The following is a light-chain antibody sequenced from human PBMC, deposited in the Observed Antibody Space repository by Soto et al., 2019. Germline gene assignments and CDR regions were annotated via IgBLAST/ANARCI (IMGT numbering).Light chain of an antibody. CDR3: SSWARSLYV. CDR2: EVS. Sequence: QSVLTQPASVSGSPGQSITISCTGTSSDIGGYNYVSWYQQHPGKAPKLMIYEVSKRPSGVSNRFSGSKSGNTASLTISGLQAEDEADYYCSSWARSLYVFRSGTKVT. J-gene: IGLJ1*01. CDR1: SSDIGGYNY. V-gene: IGLV2-14*01.